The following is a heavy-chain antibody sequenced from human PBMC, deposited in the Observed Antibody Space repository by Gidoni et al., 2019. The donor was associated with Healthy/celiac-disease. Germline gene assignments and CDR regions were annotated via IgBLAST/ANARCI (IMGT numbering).Heavy chain of an antibody. V-gene: IGHV4-34*01. J-gene: IGHJ4*02. CDR1: GGSFSGYY. D-gene: IGHD6-19*01. CDR3: ARGGLGTALYYFDY. CDR2: INHSGST. Sequence: QVQLQQWGAGLLKPSETLSLTCAVYGGSFSGYYWSWIRQPPGKGLEWIGEINHSGSTNYNPSLKSRVTISVDTSKNQFSLKLSSVTAADTAVYYCARGGLGTALYYFDYWGQGTLVTVSS.